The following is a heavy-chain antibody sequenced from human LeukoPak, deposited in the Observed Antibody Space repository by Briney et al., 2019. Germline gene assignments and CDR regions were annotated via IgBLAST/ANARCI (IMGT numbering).Heavy chain of an antibody. CDR1: GYTFTSYD. J-gene: IGHJ4*02. D-gene: IGHD5-18*01. CDR2: MNPNSGNT. V-gene: IGHV1-8*01. CDR3: ARHVYFAMAGGGYFDY. Sequence: ASVKVSCKASGYTFTSYDINWVRQATGQGLEWMGWMNPNSGNTGYAQKFQGRVTMTRNTSISTAYMELSSLRSEDTAVYYCARHVYFAMAGGGYFDYWGQGTLVTVSS.